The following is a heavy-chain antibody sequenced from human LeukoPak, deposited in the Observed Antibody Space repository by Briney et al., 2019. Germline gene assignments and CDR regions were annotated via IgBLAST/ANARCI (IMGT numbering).Heavy chain of an antibody. J-gene: IGHJ4*02. D-gene: IGHD3-22*01. V-gene: IGHV1-3*01. Sequence: ASVKVSCKASGYTFTSYAMHWVRQAPGQRLEWMGWINAGNGNTKYSQKFQGRVTITRDTSASTAYMELSSLRSEDTVVYYCARDLGYYDSSPGGYWGQGTLVTVSS. CDR1: GYTFTSYA. CDR2: INAGNGNT. CDR3: ARDLGYYDSSPGGY.